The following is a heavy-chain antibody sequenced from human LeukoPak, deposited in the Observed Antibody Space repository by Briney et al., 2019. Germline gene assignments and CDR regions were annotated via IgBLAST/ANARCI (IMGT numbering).Heavy chain of an antibody. J-gene: IGHJ4*02. CDR1: GFTFSSYS. D-gene: IGHD1-26*01. CDR3: ARESEWELLQNYFDY. Sequence: GSMRLSCAASGFTFSSYSMNWVRQAPGKGLEWVSSISSSSSYIYYADSVKGRFTISRDNAKNSLYLQMNSLRAEDTAVYYCARESEWELLQNYFDYWGQGTLVTVSS. CDR2: ISSSSSYI. V-gene: IGHV3-21*01.